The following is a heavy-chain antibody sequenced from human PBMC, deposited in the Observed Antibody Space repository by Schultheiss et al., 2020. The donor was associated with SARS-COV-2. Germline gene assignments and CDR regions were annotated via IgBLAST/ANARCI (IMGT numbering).Heavy chain of an antibody. CDR2: IKQDGSEK. Sequence: VGSLRLSCAASGFTFSSYWMSWVRQAPGKGLEWVANIKQDGSEKYYVDSVKGRFTISRDNAKNSLYLQMNSLRAEDTAVYYCARWRVSRGLTTRHYFDYWGQGTLVTVSS. D-gene: IGHD1-1*01. J-gene: IGHJ4*02. CDR3: ARWRVSRGLTTRHYFDY. V-gene: IGHV3-7*01. CDR1: GFTFSSYW.